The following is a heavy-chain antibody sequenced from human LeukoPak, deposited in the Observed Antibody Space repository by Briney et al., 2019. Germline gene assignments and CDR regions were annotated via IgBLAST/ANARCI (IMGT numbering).Heavy chain of an antibody. CDR2: INPNSGGT. J-gene: IGHJ4*02. D-gene: IGHD3-9*01. CDR1: GYTFTGYY. CDR3: ARDQYYDILTGSQGY. Sequence: ASVKVSCKASGYTFTGYYMHWVRQAPGQGLEWMGWINPNSGGTNYAQKFQGRVTMTRDTSISTAYMELSRLRSDDTAVYYCARDQYYDILTGSQGYWGQGTLVTVS. V-gene: IGHV1-2*02.